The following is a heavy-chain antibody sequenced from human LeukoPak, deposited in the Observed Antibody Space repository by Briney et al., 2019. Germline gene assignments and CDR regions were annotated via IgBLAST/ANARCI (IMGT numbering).Heavy chain of an antibody. Sequence: ASVKISCKASGYTFTGYYINWVRQAPGQAPEWVGCVNPNTGGTRYAQKFQGRVTMTRETSITTAFMELRGQTFDDTSVFYCVREAGPLDWGQGNLVTVSS. V-gene: IGHV1-2*02. CDR1: GYTFTGYY. CDR2: VNPNTGGT. CDR3: VREAGPLD. J-gene: IGHJ4*02.